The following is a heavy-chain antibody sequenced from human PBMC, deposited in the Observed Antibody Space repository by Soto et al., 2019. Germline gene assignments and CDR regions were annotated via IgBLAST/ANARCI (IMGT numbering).Heavy chain of an antibody. CDR1: GFTFSSYA. CDR3: AKWEWPLGAFDI. CDR2: ISGSGGST. D-gene: IGHD3-3*01. V-gene: IGHV3-23*01. J-gene: IGHJ3*02. Sequence: GGSLRLSCAASGFTFSSYAMSWVRQAPGKGLEWVSAISGSGGSTYYADSVKGRFTISRDNSKNTLYLQMNSLRAEDTAVHYCAKWEWPLGAFDIWGQGTMVTVSS.